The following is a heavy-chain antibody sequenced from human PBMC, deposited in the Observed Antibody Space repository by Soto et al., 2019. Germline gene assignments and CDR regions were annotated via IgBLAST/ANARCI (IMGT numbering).Heavy chain of an antibody. CDR3: ARGRGLTRARLHEYFDY. D-gene: IGHD4-4*01. CDR1: GYTFTSYA. V-gene: IGHV1-3*01. J-gene: IGHJ4*02. CDR2: INAGNGNT. Sequence: QVQLVQSGAEVKKPGASVKVSCKASGYTFTSYAMHWVRQAPGQRLEWMGWINAGNGNTKYSQKFQGRVTITRDTSASTAYMELSSLRSEDTAVYYCARGRGLTRARLHEYFDYWGQGTLVTVSS.